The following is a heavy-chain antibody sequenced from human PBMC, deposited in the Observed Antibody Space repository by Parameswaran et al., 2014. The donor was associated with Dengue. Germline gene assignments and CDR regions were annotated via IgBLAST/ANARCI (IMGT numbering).Heavy chain of an antibody. J-gene: IGHJ1*01. CDR2: IYYSGTT. Sequence: RQPQEGLEWIGSIYYSGTTYYNPSLKSRVTISVDTSRNHLSLKMSSVTAADTAVYYCARQRTLMAVAGTEYFQNWGQGTLVTVSS. CDR3: ARQRTLMAVAGTEYFQN. V-gene: IGHV4-39*01. D-gene: IGHD6-19*01.